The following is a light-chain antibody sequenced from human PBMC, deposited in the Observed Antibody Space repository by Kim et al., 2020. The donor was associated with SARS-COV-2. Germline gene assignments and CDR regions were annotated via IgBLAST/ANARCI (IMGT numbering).Light chain of an antibody. CDR3: QAWTTATVI. Sequence: ASVKLTWPVGSGHTDYANQWHWQLPEKGPRYLMKFNRDGSYNKGDGSPDRFSGSSSGTERYLTIPSLQSEDEAEYYCQAWTTATVIFGGGTQLTVL. J-gene: IGLJ2*01. CDR1: SGHTDYA. CDR2: FNRDGSY. V-gene: IGLV4-69*01.